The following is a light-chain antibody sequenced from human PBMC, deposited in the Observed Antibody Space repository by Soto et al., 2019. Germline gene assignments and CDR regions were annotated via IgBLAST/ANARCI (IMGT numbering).Light chain of an antibody. CDR2: EVN. V-gene: IGLV2-14*01. J-gene: IGLJ2*01. Sequence: QSALTQPASVSGSPGQSITISCTGTNSDVGGYHYVSWYQQHPGKAPKLMIYEVNNWPSGVSNRFSGSKSGNTASLTISGLQAEDEADYYCSSYTSINTLLFGGGTKLTVL. CDR3: SSYTSINTLL. CDR1: NSDVGGYHY.